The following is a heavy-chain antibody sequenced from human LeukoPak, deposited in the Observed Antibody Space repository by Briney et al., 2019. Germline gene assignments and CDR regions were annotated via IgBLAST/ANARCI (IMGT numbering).Heavy chain of an antibody. CDR2: IYYSGST. D-gene: IGHD2-15*01. CDR3: ARRPSGVGYCSGGSCYSGYYYGMDV. J-gene: IGHJ6*02. CDR1: GGSTSSYY. V-gene: IGHV4-59*01. Sequence: SETLSLTCTVSGGSTSSYYWSWIRQPPGKGLEWIGYIYYSGSTNYNPSLKSRVTISVDTSKNQFSLKLSSVTAADTAVYYCARRPSGVGYCSGGSCYSGYYYGMDVWGQGTTVTVSS.